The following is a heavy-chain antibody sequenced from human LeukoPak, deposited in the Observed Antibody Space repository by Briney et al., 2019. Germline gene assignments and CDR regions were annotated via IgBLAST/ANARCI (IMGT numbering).Heavy chain of an antibody. J-gene: IGHJ4*02. CDR2: ISSNGGST. CDR1: GFTFSSYA. V-gene: IGHV3-64*01. CDR3: SRAGEEQQLVFDY. D-gene: IGHD6-13*01. Sequence: GGSLRLSCSASGFTFSSYAMHWVRQAPGKGLEYVSAISSNGGSTYYASSVKGRFTISRDNSKNTLYLQMGSLRAEDMAVYYCSRAGEEQQLVFDYWGQGTLVTVSS.